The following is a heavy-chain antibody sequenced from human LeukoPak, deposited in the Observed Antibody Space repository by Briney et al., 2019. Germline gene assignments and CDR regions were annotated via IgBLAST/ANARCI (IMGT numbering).Heavy chain of an antibody. CDR3: AREGEEGYSYGYTPKY. CDR1: GFTFRNYG. CDR2: IWYNGNTE. J-gene: IGHJ4*02. V-gene: IGHV3-33*01. Sequence: PGRSLRLSCVASGFTFRNYGMHWVRQAPGKGLEWVAVIWYNGNTEYYGDSVKGRFIISRDNSRKTLFLQMNSLRAEDTAVYYCAREGEEGYSYGYTPKYWGQGTLVTVSS. D-gene: IGHD5-12*01.